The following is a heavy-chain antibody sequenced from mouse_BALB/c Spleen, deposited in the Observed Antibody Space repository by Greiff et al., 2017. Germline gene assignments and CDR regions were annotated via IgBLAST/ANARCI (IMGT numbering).Heavy chain of an antibody. Sequence: QVQLKQSGAELARPGASVKMSCKASGYTFTSYTMHWVKQRPGQGLEWIGYINPSSGYTNYNQKFKDKATLTADKSSSTAYMQLSSLTSEDSAVYYCARRKITTREAVGYAMDYWGQGTSVTVSS. J-gene: IGHJ4*01. D-gene: IGHD2-4*01. CDR2: INPSSGYT. CDR3: ARRKITTREAVGYAMDY. CDR1: GYTFTSYT. V-gene: IGHV1-4*01.